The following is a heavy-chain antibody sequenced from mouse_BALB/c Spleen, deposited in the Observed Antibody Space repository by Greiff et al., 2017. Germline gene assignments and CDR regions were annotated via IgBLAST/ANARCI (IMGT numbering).Heavy chain of an antibody. V-gene: IGHV5-6-5*01. CDR3: ARGPYYGNYGAMDY. J-gene: IGHJ4*01. Sequence: EVKVEESGGGLVKPGGSLKLSCAASGFTFSSYAMSWVRQTPEKRLEWVASISSGGSTYYPDSVKGRFTISRDNARNILYLQMSSLRSEDTAMYYCARGPYYGNYGAMDYWGQGTSVTVSS. CDR2: ISSGGST. CDR1: GFTFSSYA. D-gene: IGHD2-10*01.